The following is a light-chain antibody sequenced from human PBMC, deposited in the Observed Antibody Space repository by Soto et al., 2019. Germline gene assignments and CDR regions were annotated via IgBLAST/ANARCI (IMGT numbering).Light chain of an antibody. CDR1: QSVSSIY. V-gene: IGKV3-20*01. CDR2: GAS. CDR3: QPDGGPRQT. Sequence: GLTKSPGTLSLSPKERATLSCRASQSVSSIYLAWYQQKPGQAPRLLIYGASSRATGIPDRFSGSGSGTDFTLSSSTLEREDFAVDNCQPDGGPRQTWGQGTKADIK. J-gene: IGKJ1*01.